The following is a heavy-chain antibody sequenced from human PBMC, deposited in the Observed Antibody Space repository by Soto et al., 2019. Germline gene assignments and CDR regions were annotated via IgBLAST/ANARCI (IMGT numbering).Heavy chain of an antibody. CDR2: IYYSGST. J-gene: IGHJ4*02. CDR1: GGSISSYY. V-gene: IGHV4-59*01. D-gene: IGHD4-17*01. CDR3: ASRYGDQFDD. Sequence: QVQLQESGPGLVKPSETLSLTCTVSGGSISSYYWSWIRQPPGKGLEWIGYIYYSGSTNYNPSLMMRVTISVDTSRNQCSLKLSSVTAADTAVYYCASRYGDQFDDWGQGTLVTVSS.